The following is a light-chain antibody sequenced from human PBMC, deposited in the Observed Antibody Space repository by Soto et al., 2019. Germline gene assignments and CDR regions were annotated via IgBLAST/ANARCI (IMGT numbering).Light chain of an antibody. Sequence: QSALAQPPSVSGAPGQKVTISCTGSSSNIGAGYDLHWYQQLPGTAPKLLLYGNINRPSGVPDRFSGSKSGTSASLAITGIQAEDEADYYCQSYDSSLSAYVFGTGTKLTVL. CDR2: GNI. J-gene: IGLJ1*01. CDR1: SSNIGAGYD. V-gene: IGLV1-40*01. CDR3: QSYDSSLSAYV.